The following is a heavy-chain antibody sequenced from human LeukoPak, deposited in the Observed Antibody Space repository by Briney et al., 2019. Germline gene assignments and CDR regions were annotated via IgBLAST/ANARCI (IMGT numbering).Heavy chain of an antibody. V-gene: IGHV4-34*01. D-gene: IGHD6-13*01. CDR1: GGSFSGYY. J-gene: IGHJ4*02. CDR2: INHSGST. Sequence: SETLSLTCAVYGGSFSGYYWSWIRQPPGKGLEWIGEINHSGSTSYNPSLKSRVTISVDTSKNQFSLKLSSVTAADTAVYYCARRYSSSWYRTFDYWGQGTLVTVSS. CDR3: ARRYSSSWYRTFDY.